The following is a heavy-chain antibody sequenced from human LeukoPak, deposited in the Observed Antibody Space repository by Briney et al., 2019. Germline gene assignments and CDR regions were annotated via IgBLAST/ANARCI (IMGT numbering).Heavy chain of an antibody. Sequence: SETLSLTCTVSGGSISSSSYYWGWIRQPPGKGLEWIGSIYYSGSTYYNPSLKSRVTISVDTSKNQFSLKLSSVTAADTAVYYCARLPPESRRFLEWLTAPYYMDVWGKGTTVTVSS. CDR2: IYYSGST. CDR1: GGSISSSSYY. V-gene: IGHV4-39*01. CDR3: ARLPPESRRFLEWLTAPYYMDV. D-gene: IGHD3-3*01. J-gene: IGHJ6*03.